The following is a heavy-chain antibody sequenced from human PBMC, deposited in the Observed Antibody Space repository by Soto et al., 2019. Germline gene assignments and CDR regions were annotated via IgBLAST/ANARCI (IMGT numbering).Heavy chain of an antibody. D-gene: IGHD4-17*01. J-gene: IGHJ4*02. V-gene: IGHV1-69*02. Sequence: QVQLVQSGAEVKKPGSSVKVSCKASGGTFSSYTISWVRQAPGQGLEWMGRIIPILGIANYAQKFQGRVTITADKSTSTAYMELRSLRSEDTAVYYCAGGETYDYGDPFDDYWGKGTLVTVSS. CDR1: GGTFSSYT. CDR2: IIPILGIA. CDR3: AGGETYDYGDPFDDY.